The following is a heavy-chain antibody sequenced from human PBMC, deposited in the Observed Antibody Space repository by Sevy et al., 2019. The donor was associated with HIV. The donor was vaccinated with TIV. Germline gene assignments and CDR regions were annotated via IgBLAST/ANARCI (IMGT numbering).Heavy chain of an antibody. J-gene: IGHJ5*02. D-gene: IGHD5-12*01. V-gene: IGHV3-15*07. Sequence: GGSLRLSCVASAFTFSNDWMTWVRQAPGKGLQSVGHIRSATDGGTTDYAAPVKGRFTISRHDSKNTVYLEMNSLKIEDTGVYFCATLSGNYWGDWLDPWGQGTLVTVSS. CDR2: IRSATDGGTT. CDR1: AFTFSNDW. CDR3: ATLSGNYWGDWLDP.